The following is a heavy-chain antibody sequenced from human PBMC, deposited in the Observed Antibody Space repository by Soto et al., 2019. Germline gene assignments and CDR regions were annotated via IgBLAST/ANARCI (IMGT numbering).Heavy chain of an antibody. V-gene: IGHV3-23*01. J-gene: IGHJ6*02. Sequence: GGSLRLSCAASGFTFSNYAMSWVRQAPGKGLEWVSAISGSGGSTYYADSVKGRFTISRDNSKNTLYLQMNSLRAEDTAVYYFAKEGRSPQGDDYYGMDVWGQWTTVTVSS. CDR1: GFTFSNYA. D-gene: IGHD3-10*01. CDR3: AKEGRSPQGDDYYGMDV. CDR2: ISGSGGST.